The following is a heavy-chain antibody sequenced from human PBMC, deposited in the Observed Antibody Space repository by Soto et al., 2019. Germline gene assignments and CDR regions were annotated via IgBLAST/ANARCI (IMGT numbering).Heavy chain of an antibody. CDR2: IYYSGST. CDR3: ARAHPLQLSLGWFDP. D-gene: IGHD6-13*01. CDR1: GGSISSGGYY. V-gene: IGHV4-31*03. J-gene: IGHJ5*02. Sequence: QVQLQESGPGLVKPSQTLSLTCTVSGGSISSGGYYWSWIRQHPGKGLEWIGYIYYSGSTYYNPSLKSRVTIAVDTSKNQFSLKLSSVTAADTAVYYCARAHPLQLSLGWFDPWGQGTLVTVSS.